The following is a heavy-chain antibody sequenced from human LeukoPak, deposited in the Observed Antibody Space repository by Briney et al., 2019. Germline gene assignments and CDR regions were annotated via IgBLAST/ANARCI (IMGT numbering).Heavy chain of an antibody. V-gene: IGHV3-74*01. CDR3: ARDVAGARSY. J-gene: IGHJ4*02. CDR1: GYTFSSYL. D-gene: IGHD3-10*01. CDR2: IDTDGRTT. Sequence: AGGSLGLSCAASGYTFSSYLMHWVRQAPGKGLVWVSRIDTDGRTTNYADSVRGRFTIYRDNVQNTLYLQMNSLTAEDTAVYYCARDVAGARSYWGQGALISVSS.